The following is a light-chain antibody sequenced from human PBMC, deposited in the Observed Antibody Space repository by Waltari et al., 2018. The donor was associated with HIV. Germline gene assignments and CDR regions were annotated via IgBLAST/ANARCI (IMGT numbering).Light chain of an antibody. CDR2: EVS. J-gene: IGLJ2*01. Sequence: QSALTQPASVSGSPGQSITISCTGTTSDVGGYQYVSWYQQHPNKAPTLIIYEVSNRPTMVSNRYSGTKSGNTASLTIAGLQAEDEADYYCSSYTSSSTLVFGGGTKLTVL. CDR3: SSYTSSSTLV. CDR1: TSDVGGYQY. V-gene: IGLV2-14*01.